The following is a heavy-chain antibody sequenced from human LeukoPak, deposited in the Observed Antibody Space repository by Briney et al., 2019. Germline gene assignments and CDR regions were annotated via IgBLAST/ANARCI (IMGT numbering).Heavy chain of an antibody. V-gene: IGHV3-30*02. CDR1: GFTFSSYG. CDR3: AKDRNIVVIIAATLFDY. CDR2: IRYDGNDK. J-gene: IGHJ4*02. Sequence: GGSLRLSCAASGFTFSSYGMHWVRQAPGKGLEWVAFIRYDGNDKYYADSMRGRFTISRDNSKNTLYLQMNSLRPEDTALYYCAKDRNIVVIIAATLFDYWGQGTLVTASS. D-gene: IGHD2-2*01.